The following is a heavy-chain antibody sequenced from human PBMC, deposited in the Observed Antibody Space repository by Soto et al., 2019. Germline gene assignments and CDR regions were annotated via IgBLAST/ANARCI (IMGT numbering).Heavy chain of an antibody. CDR2: ISYDGSNK. CDR3: AKEGLAVAGADY. Sequence: QVQLVESGGGVVQPGRSLRLSCAASGFTFSSYDMHWVRQAPGKGLEWVAIISYDGSNKYYADSVKGRFTISRDNSKNTLYLQMNSLRAEDTAVYYCAKEGLAVAGADYWGQGTLVTVSS. D-gene: IGHD6-19*01. J-gene: IGHJ4*02. V-gene: IGHV3-30*18. CDR1: GFTFSSYD.